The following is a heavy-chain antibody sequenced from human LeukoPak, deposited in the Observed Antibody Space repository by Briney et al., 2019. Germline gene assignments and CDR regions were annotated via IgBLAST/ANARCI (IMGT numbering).Heavy chain of an antibody. V-gene: IGHV1-69*05. CDR1: GGTFSSYA. CDR2: IIPIFGTV. CDR3: ARDHYYDSSGYYQLRWFDP. J-gene: IGHJ5*02. Sequence: SVKVSCKASGGTFSSYAISWVRQAPGQGLEWMGGIIPIFGTVNYAQKFQGRVTITTDESTSTAYMELSSLRSEDTAVYYCARDHYYDSSGYYQLRWFDPWGQGTLVTVSS. D-gene: IGHD3-22*01.